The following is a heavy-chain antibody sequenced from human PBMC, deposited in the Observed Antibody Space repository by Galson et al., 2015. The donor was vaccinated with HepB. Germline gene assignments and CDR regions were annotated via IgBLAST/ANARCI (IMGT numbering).Heavy chain of an antibody. J-gene: IGHJ5*02. V-gene: IGHV1-69*13. CDR1: GGTFSSYA. CDR2: IIPIFGTA. Sequence: SVKVSCKASGGTFSSYAISWVRQAPGQGLEWMGGIIPIFGTANYAQKFQGRVTITADESTSTAYMELSSLRSEDTAVYYCARFPLSGITTSVGWFDPWGQGTLVTVSS. D-gene: IGHD3-3*01. CDR3: ARFPLSGITTSVGWFDP.